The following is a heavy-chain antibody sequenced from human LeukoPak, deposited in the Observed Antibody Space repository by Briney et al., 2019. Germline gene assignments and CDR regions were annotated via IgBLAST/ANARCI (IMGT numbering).Heavy chain of an antibody. CDR2: ISDDGSKK. Sequence: GGSLRLSCSASGFTFSSYAMHWVRQAPGKGLEWVAVISDDGSKKHYAKSVKGRFTISRDNSKNTLYMQMSSLRGEDTAVYFCARARGRDDGYDYLFDYWGQGTLVTVSS. J-gene: IGHJ4*02. V-gene: IGHV3-30-3*01. CDR3: ARARGRDDGYDYLFDY. CDR1: GFTFSSYA. D-gene: IGHD5-12*01.